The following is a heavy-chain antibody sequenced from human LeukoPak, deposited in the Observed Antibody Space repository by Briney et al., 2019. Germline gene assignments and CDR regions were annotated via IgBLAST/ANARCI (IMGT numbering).Heavy chain of an antibody. CDR2: IYSTGST. CDR1: GGSFSSGGYY. J-gene: IGHJ4*02. D-gene: IGHD3-10*01. V-gene: IGHV4-61*02. CDR3: ARDQTYSGSGIYTYFDY. Sequence: SETLSLTCAVYGGSFSSGGYYWSWIRQPAGKGLEYIGRIYSTGSTNYNPSLRSRVTISVDTSKNHFSLKLSSVTAADTAVYYCARDQTYSGSGIYTYFDYWGQGILVTVST.